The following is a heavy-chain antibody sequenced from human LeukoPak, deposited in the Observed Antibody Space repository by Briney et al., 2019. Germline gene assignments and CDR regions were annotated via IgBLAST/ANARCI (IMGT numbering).Heavy chain of an antibody. V-gene: IGHV1-2*02. CDR1: GYTFTGYY. D-gene: IGHD6-13*01. CDR3: ARVDSSSWHQGY. J-gene: IGHJ4*02. Sequence: ASVKVSCKASGYTFTGYYMHWVRQAPGQGLEWMGWINPNSGGTNYAQKFQGRVTMTRGTSISTAYMELSRLRSDDTAVYYCARVDSSSWHQGYWGQGTLVTVSS. CDR2: INPNSGGT.